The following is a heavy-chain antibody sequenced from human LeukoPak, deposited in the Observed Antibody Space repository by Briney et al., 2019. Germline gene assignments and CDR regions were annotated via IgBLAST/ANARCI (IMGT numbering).Heavy chain of an antibody. CDR1: GFTFSGYA. J-gene: IGHJ4*02. CDR2: ISYDGSNK. Sequence: GGSLRLSCTASGFTFSGYAMHWVRQAPGKGLEWVAVISYDGSNKYYADSVKGRSTISRDSSKNTLYLQMNGLRAEDTAVYFCARDRDYYGSGTYFSYWGQGTLVSVSS. CDR3: ARDRDYYGSGTYFSY. V-gene: IGHV3-30-3*01. D-gene: IGHD3-10*01.